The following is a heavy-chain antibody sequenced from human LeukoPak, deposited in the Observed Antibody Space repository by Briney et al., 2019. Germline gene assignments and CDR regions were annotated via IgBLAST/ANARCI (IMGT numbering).Heavy chain of an antibody. J-gene: IGHJ4*02. CDR1: GGSISSSSYY. Sequence: PSETLSLTCTVSGGSISSSSYYWGWIRQPPGKGLEWIGYIYYSGSTNYNPSLKSRVTISVDTSKNQFSLKLSSVTAADTAVYYCARVYGSGSPPDYWGQGTLVTVSS. D-gene: IGHD3-10*01. CDR2: IYYSGST. V-gene: IGHV4-61*05. CDR3: ARVYGSGSPPDY.